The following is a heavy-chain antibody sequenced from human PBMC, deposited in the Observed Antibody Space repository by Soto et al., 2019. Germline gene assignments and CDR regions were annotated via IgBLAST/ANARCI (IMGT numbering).Heavy chain of an antibody. CDR1: GGSISSYY. CDR2: IYYSGST. CDR3: ARGYSGLLWFGGALDY. D-gene: IGHD3-10*01. V-gene: IGHV4-59*01. Sequence: SETLSLTCTVSGGSISSYYWSWIRQPPGKGLEWVGYIYYSGSTNYNPSLKSRVTIPVDTSKNQFSLKLSSVTAADTAVYYCARGYSGLLWFGGALDYWGQGTLVTVSS. J-gene: IGHJ4*02.